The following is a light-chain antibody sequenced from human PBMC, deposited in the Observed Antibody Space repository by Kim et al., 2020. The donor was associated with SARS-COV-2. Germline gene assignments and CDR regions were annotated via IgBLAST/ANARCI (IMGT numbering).Light chain of an antibody. V-gene: IGLV3-19*01. Sequence: ALGQTVRITCQGDSLRRFYASWYQQKPGQAPVLVIYGKTNRPSGIPARFSGSSSGNTASLTITGAQAEDEADYYCNSRDSTDNHWVFGGGTQLTVL. CDR1: SLRRFY. CDR2: GKT. J-gene: IGLJ3*02. CDR3: NSRDSTDNHWV.